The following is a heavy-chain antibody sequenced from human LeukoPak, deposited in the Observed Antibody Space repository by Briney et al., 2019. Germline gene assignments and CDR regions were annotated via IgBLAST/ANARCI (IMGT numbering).Heavy chain of an antibody. CDR3: ARIGDYYYYRDV. CDR2: ISPSGGST. J-gene: IGHJ6*03. Sequence: ASVKVSCKAFGYTFTGYWMHWVRQAPGQGPEWMGVISPSGGSTIYAQKFKGRVTLTRGMSTSTDYLELSSLRSEDTAVYYCARIGDYYYYRDVGGKGTTVTVS. CDR1: GYTFTGYW. V-gene: IGHV1-46*01.